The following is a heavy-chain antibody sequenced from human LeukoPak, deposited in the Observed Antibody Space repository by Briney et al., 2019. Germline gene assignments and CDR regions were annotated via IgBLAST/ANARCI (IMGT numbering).Heavy chain of an antibody. J-gene: IGHJ5*02. CDR3: ARDRGSWIYWT. D-gene: IGHD3-10*01. V-gene: IGHV1-69*13. CDR1: GGTFSSYA. Sequence: ASVNVSCKASGGTFSSYAISWVRQAPGQGREWMGGIIPIFGTANYAQKFQGRVTITADESTRTAYMELSSLRAEDTAGYDCARDRGSWIYWTWGQGTLVTVSS. CDR2: IIPIFGTA.